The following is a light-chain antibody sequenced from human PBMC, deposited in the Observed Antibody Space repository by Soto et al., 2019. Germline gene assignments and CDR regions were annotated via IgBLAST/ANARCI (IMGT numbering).Light chain of an antibody. J-gene: IGLJ1*01. CDR2: QDN. CDR1: KLGDKY. CDR3: QAWDSNTLYV. Sequence: SYELTQPPSVSVSPGQTASITCSGDKLGDKYVCWYQQKPGQSPVLVIYQDNKRPSGIPERFSGSNSGSTATLTISGTQAMDEADYYCQAWDSNTLYVFGTGTKLTVL. V-gene: IGLV3-1*01.